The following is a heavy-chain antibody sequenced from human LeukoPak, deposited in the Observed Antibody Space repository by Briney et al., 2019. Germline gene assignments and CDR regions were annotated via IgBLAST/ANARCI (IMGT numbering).Heavy chain of an antibody. Sequence: PGGSLRLSCAASGFTFSSYSMNWVRQAPGKGLEWVSYISSSSSTIYYADSVKGRFTISRDNAKNSLYLQMNSLRAEDTAVYYCARDGFTPLRPFDYWGQGTLVTVSS. D-gene: IGHD3-10*01. CDR2: ISSSSSTI. CDR3: ARDGFTPLRPFDY. CDR1: GFTFSSYS. J-gene: IGHJ4*02. V-gene: IGHV3-48*01.